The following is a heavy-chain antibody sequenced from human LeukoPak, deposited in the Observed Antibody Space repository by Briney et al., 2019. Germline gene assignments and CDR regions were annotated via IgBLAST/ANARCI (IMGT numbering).Heavy chain of an antibody. CDR1: GYSFAGYW. V-gene: IGHV5-51*01. J-gene: IGHJ4*02. Sequence: GESLKISCKGSGYSFAGYWIAWVRQMPGKGLQYMGIIYPGDSDTRHNPSFQGQVTISADRFISTAYLQWSSVEASDTAMYYCARLAVDWNFSWYFDCWGQGTLVTVSS. CDR3: ARLAVDWNFSWYFDC. CDR2: IYPGDSDT. D-gene: IGHD1-7*01.